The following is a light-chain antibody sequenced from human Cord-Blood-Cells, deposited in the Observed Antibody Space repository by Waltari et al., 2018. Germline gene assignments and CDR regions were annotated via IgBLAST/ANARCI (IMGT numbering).Light chain of an antibody. CDR1: QSISSY. CDR3: QQSYSTPHT. J-gene: IGKJ2*01. CDR2: AAS. Sequence: DIQMTQSPSSLSASVGDRVTITCRASQSISSYLNWYQQKQGKAPKLLIYAASSLKSGVPSRCSGSGSGTDFTLTISSLQPEDFATYYCQQSYSTPHTFGQGTKLEIK. V-gene: IGKV1-39*01.